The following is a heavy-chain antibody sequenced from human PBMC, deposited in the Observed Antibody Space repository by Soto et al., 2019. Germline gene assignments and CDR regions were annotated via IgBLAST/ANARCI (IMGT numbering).Heavy chain of an antibody. Sequence: QMQLVQSRAEVKKPGSSVKVSCKASGGTFSRYAISWVRQAPGQGLEWMGGIIPIFGTANYAQRFQGRVTITADESTSTAYMELSSLRFEDTAVYYCARAIVGPTTTGWLDPWGQGTLVTVSS. D-gene: IGHD1-26*01. CDR2: IIPIFGTA. CDR3: ARAIVGPTTTGWLDP. CDR1: GGTFSRYA. J-gene: IGHJ5*02. V-gene: IGHV1-69*01.